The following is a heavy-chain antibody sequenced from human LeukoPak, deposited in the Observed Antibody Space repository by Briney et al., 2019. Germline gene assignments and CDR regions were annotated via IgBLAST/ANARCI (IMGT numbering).Heavy chain of an antibody. CDR3: ARDSRGHSGYDLGY. CDR2: IYYSGIT. CDR1: GASVNSGSSY. V-gene: IGHV4-61*01. Sequence: PSETLSLTCTVSGASVNSGSSYWSWIRQPPGKGLEWIGYIYYSGITNYNPSLKSRVTMSVDTSKNQFSLKLSSVTAADTAIYYCARDSRGHSGYDLGYWGQGTLVTVSS. D-gene: IGHD5-12*01. J-gene: IGHJ4*02.